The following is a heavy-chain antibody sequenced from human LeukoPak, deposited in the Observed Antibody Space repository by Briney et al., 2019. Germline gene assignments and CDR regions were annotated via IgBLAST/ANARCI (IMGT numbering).Heavy chain of an antibody. J-gene: IGHJ4*02. V-gene: IGHV4-59*01. Sequence: SETLSLTCTVSGGSISSYYWSWIRQPPGKGLEWIGYIYYSGSSNYNPSLKSRVTISVDTSKNQFSLKLSSVTAADTAVYYCASASSRGKLFDYWGQGTLVTVSS. CDR1: GGSISSYY. D-gene: IGHD3-16*01. CDR3: ASASSRGKLFDY. CDR2: IYYSGSS.